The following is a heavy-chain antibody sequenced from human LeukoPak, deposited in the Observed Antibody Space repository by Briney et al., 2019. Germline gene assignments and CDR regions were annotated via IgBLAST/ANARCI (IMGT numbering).Heavy chain of an antibody. Sequence: SETLSLTCTVSGYSISSGYYWGWIRQPPGKGLEWIGSIYHSGSTYYNPSLKSRVTISVDTSKNQFSLKPSSVTAADTAVYYCARVSYYGKGFDYWGQGTLVTVSS. D-gene: IGHD3-10*01. CDR3: ARVSYYGKGFDY. CDR1: GYSISSGYY. V-gene: IGHV4-38-2*02. CDR2: IYHSGST. J-gene: IGHJ4*02.